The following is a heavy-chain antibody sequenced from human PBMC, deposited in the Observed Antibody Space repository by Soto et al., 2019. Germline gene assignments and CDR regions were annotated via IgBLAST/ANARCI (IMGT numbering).Heavy chain of an antibody. J-gene: IGHJ4*01. D-gene: IGHD2-15*01. CDR2: IYSDANT. Sequence: PGGSLRLSCAASGLTGRSNYMSWVRQAPGKGLEWVSIIYSDANTYYTDSVKGRFAISRDNSKNTLYLQMNSLRAEDTALYYCSRGGVCNGGSCPLRGSFDYWGHGTLVTVSS. V-gene: IGHV3-53*01. CDR3: SRGGVCNGGSCPLRGSFDY. CDR1: GLTGRSNY.